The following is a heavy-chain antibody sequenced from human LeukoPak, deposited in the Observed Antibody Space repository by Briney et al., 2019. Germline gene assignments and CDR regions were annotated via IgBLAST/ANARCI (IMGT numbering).Heavy chain of an antibody. V-gene: IGHV1-2*02. Sequence: GASVKVSCKASGYTFTGYYMHWVRQAPGQGLEWMGWINPNTGVTNYAQKFQGRVTLTRDTSIITAYMVLTRLRSDDTAVYYCARDRTTVTTGYYGMDVWGQGTTVTVSS. J-gene: IGHJ6*02. CDR1: GYTFTGYY. CDR2: INPNTGVT. D-gene: IGHD4-17*01. CDR3: ARDRTTVTTGYYGMDV.